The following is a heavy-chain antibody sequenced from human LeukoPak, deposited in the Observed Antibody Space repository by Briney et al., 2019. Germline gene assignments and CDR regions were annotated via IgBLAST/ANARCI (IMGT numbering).Heavy chain of an antibody. D-gene: IGHD2-15*01. CDR3: AREEQIFSYYMDV. V-gene: IGHV3-48*03. J-gene: IGHJ6*03. Sequence: GGSLRLSCTASGFSFSSYEMNWVRQAPGKGLEWISYITSAGTTTFYADSVRGRFIISRDNDKNSLYLQMNSVRAEDTAVYYCAREEQIFSYYMDVWGKGTTVTVSS. CDR2: ITSAGTTT. CDR1: GFSFSSYE.